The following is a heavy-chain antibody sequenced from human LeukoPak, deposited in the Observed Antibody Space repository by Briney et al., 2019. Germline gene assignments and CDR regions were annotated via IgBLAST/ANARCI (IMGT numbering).Heavy chain of an antibody. V-gene: IGHV3-30*18. CDR2: ISYDGSNK. J-gene: IGHJ4*02. Sequence: GRSLRLSCAASGFTFSSYGMHWVRQAPGKGLEWVAVISYDGSNKYYADSVKGRFTISRDNSKNTLYLQMNSLRAEGTAVYYCAKDRPLVGAVRYWGQGTLVTVSS. CDR1: GFTFSSYG. CDR3: AKDRPLVGAVRY. D-gene: IGHD1-26*01.